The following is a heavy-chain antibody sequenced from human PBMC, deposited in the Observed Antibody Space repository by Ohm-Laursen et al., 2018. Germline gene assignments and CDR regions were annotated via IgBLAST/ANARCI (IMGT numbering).Heavy chain of an antibody. CDR2: IYPADSDT. CDR3: ARGPQRYFDY. Sequence: ESLRISCKGSGYSFTSYWIGWVRQMPGKGLEWMGIIYPADSDTRYSPSFQGQVTISADKSITTAYLQWSSLKASDTAVYFCARGPQRYFDYWGQGTLVTVSS. CDR1: GYSFTSYW. J-gene: IGHJ4*02. V-gene: IGHV5-51*01.